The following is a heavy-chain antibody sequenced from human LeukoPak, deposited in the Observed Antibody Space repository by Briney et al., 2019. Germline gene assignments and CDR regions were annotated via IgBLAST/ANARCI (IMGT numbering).Heavy chain of an antibody. Sequence: SEILSLTCTVSGDSIFSSTYYWGWIRQPPGKGLEWIGSIFHSGSTYYNPSLKSRVTISVDTSNNQLSLRLWSVTASDTAVYYCARLYQGKRPPDYWGQGTLVTVSS. J-gene: IGHJ4*02. CDR3: ARLYQGKRPPDY. CDR1: GDSIFSSTYY. D-gene: IGHD6-25*01. V-gene: IGHV4-39*01. CDR2: IFHSGST.